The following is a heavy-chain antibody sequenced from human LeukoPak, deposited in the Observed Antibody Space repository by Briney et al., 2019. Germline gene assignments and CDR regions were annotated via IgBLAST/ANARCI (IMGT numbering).Heavy chain of an antibody. V-gene: IGHV3-30-3*01. CDR3: ARVSQYCSSTSCYTGYYYYGMDV. Sequence: GGSLRLSCAASGFTFSSYAMHWVRQAPGKGLEWVAVISYDGSNKHYADSVKGRFTISRDNSKNTLYLQMNSLRAEDTAVYYCARVSQYCSSTSCYTGYYYYGMDVWGQGTTVTVSS. CDR1: GFTFSSYA. J-gene: IGHJ6*02. D-gene: IGHD2-2*02. CDR2: ISYDGSNK.